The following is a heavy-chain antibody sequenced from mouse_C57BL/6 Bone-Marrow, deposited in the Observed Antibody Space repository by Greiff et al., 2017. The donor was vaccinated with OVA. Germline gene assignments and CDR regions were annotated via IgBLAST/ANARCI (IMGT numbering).Heavy chain of an antibody. D-gene: IGHD1-1*01. Sequence: VKLMESGAELVRPGASVKLSCKASGYTFTDYEMHCVKQTPVHGLEWIGAIDPETCGTAYNQKFKGKATLTADKSSSTAYMELRSLTSEDSAFDYSDVSSCYGSSYVEAYWGQGTPVTVSA. J-gene: IGHJ3*01. CDR1: GYTFTDYE. CDR3: DVSSCYGSSYVEAY. V-gene: IGHV1-23*01. CDR2: IDPETCGT.